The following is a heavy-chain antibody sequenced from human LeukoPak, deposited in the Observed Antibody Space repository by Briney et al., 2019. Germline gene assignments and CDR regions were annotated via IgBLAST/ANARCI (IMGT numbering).Heavy chain of an antibody. CDR1: GGSFSGYY. V-gene: IGHV4-34*01. CDR3: ARGRQQWLVSHWYFDL. CDR2: INHSGST. Sequence: SETLSLTCAVYGGSFSGYYWSWIRRPPGKGLEWIGEINHSGSTNYNPSLKSRVTISVDTSKNQFSLKLSSVTAADTAVYYCARGRQQWLVSHWYFDLWGRGTLVTVSS. J-gene: IGHJ2*01. D-gene: IGHD6-19*01.